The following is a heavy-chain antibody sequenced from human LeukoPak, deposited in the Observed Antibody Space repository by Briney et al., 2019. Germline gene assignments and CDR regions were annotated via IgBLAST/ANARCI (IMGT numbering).Heavy chain of an antibody. D-gene: IGHD2-21*02. CDR1: GFTFSSYE. CDR3: TTDPNTIPGLTGGLL. Sequence: GGSLRLSCAASGFTFSSYEMNWVRQAPGKGLEWVGRIKSKIDGGTTDYAAPVKGRFTISRDDSKNTLYLQMNSPKTEDTAVYYCTTDPNTIPGLTGGLLWGQGTLVTVSS. J-gene: IGHJ4*02. V-gene: IGHV3-15*01. CDR2: IKSKIDGGTT.